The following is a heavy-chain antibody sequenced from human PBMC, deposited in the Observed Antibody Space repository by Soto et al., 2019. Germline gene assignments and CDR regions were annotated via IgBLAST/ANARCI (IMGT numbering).Heavy chain of an antibody. CDR2: INPNSGGT. J-gene: IGHJ6*02. V-gene: IGHV1-2*02. CDR3: ARANSIRPYYYNMDV. CDR1: GYTFTAYY. Sequence: QVQLVQSGAEVEKPGASVKVSCKASGYTFTAYYIHWVRQARGQGLEWLGWINPNSGGTYYSQKFQARITLTRDTSISTAYMELTRLRSDDTAVYYCARANSIRPYYYNMDVWGQGTTVTVSS. D-gene: IGHD2-21*01.